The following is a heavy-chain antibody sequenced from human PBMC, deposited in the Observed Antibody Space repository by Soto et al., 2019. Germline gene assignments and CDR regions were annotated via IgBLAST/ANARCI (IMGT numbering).Heavy chain of an antibody. CDR2: ISSNGGST. V-gene: IGHV3-64*01. Sequence: PGGSLRLSCAASGFTFSSYAMHWVRQAPGKGLEYVSAISSNGGSTYYANSVKGRFTISRDNSKNTLYLQMGSLRAEDMAVYYCGGGVGGVTPTSGRDVGGKGPRFTVPS. CDR1: GFTFSSYA. J-gene: IGHJ6*04. D-gene: IGHD3-16*01. CDR3: GGGVGGVTPTSGRDV.